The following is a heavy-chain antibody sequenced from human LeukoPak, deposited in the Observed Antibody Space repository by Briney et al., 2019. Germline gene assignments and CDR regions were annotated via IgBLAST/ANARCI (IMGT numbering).Heavy chain of an antibody. J-gene: IGHJ4*02. Sequence: PSETLSLTCTVSGDSISSYYWSWIRQPPGKGLEWIGYIYYSGSTNYNPSLMSRVTISVDASKNQFSLKLNSVTAADTAVYYCARHLGARLGARGTFFDYWGQGTLVTVSS. CDR1: GDSISSYY. CDR2: IYYSGST. V-gene: IGHV4-59*08. D-gene: IGHD3-16*01. CDR3: ARHLGARLGARGTFFDY.